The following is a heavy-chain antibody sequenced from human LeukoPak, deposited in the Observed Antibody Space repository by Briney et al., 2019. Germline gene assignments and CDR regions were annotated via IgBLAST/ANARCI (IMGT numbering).Heavy chain of an antibody. V-gene: IGHV1-46*01. CDR2: INPSGGST. CDR3: AREAAAGTRGYFDY. D-gene: IGHD6-13*01. Sequence: ASVKVSCKASGYTFTSYGISWVRQAPGQGLEWMGIINPSGGSTSYAQKFQGRVTMTRDMSTSTVYMELSSLRSEDTAVYYCAREAAAGTRGYFDYWGQGTLVTVSS. J-gene: IGHJ4*02. CDR1: GYTFTSYG.